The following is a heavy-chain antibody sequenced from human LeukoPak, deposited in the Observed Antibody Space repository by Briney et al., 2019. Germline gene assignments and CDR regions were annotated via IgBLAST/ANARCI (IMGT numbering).Heavy chain of an antibody. J-gene: IGHJ4*02. D-gene: IGHD6-6*01. CDR3: ARSGTIATRRNYIDY. V-gene: IGHV5-51*01. CDR1: GYSFPTYW. CDR2: IYPGDSDT. Sequence: GESLQISCKGSGYSFPTYWIGWVRQMPGKGLEWMGIIYPGDSDTRYSPSFEGEVTISADKSISTAYLQWSSLEASDTAMYYCARSGTIATRRNYIDYWGQGTLVTVSS.